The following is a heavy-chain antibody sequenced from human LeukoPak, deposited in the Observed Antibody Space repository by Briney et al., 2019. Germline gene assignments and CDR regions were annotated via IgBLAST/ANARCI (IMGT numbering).Heavy chain of an antibody. CDR1: GGTFTNSA. Sequence: SVKVSCKASGGTFTNSAISWVRQAPGQGLEWMGGINPIFRTANYAQQFQDRVTIIADESTSTAYMELSLLKFEDTAVYYCARGGGIFGVLTTAHYYGIDVWGQGTTVTVSS. CDR2: INPIFRTA. J-gene: IGHJ6*02. CDR3: ARGGGIFGVLTTAHYYGIDV. V-gene: IGHV1-69*13. D-gene: IGHD3-3*01.